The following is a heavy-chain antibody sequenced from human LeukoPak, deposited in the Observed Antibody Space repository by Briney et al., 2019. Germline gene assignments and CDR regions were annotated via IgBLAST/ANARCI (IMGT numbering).Heavy chain of an antibody. V-gene: IGHV3-15*01. Sequence: GGSLRLSCTASGFTFSNAWMSWVRQAPGKGLEWVGRIKSKTDGGTTDYAAPVKGRFTISRDDSKNTLYLQMNSLKTEDTAVYYCTTESGPPQLYFDWPTSDYWGQGTLVTVSS. CDR3: TTESGPPQLYFDWPTSDY. CDR1: GFTFSNAW. D-gene: IGHD3-9*01. CDR2: IKSKTDGGTT. J-gene: IGHJ4*02.